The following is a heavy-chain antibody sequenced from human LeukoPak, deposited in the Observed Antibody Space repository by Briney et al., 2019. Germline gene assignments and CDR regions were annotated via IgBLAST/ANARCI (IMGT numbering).Heavy chain of an antibody. CDR1: GFTFSDYY. Sequence: GGSLRLSCAASGFTFSDYYMSWIRQAPGKGLERVSYISSSGSTIYYADSVKGRFTISRDNARNSLYLQMNSLRAEDTAVYYCARVNMVVAATLNYWGQGTLVTVSS. CDR3: ARVNMVVAATLNY. D-gene: IGHD2-15*01. V-gene: IGHV3-11*04. J-gene: IGHJ4*02. CDR2: ISSSGSTI.